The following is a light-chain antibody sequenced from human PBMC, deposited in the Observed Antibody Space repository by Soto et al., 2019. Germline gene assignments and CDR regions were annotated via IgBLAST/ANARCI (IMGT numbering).Light chain of an antibody. Sequence: IKMYHSPSALSAKVRDRVTITCQASQDIHTYLSWYQQKPGKAPKLLIYEATNLEPGVPSRFSGSGSGTEFIFTINNLQTEDIATYYCHPYDTLQTFG. CDR3: HPYDTLQT. J-gene: IGKJ1*01. CDR1: QDIHTY. CDR2: EAT. V-gene: IGKV1-33*01.